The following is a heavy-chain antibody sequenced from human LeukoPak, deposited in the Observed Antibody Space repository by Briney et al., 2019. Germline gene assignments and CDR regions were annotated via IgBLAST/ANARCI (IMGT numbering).Heavy chain of an antibody. CDR2: IYATGNT. CDR1: GGSFSNYY. V-gene: IGHV4-4*07. Sequence: PSETLSLTCTVSGGSFSNYYWSWLRQPAGKGLEWIGRIYATGNTNYDPSLKSRVTMSVDTSKNQFSLKLSSVTAADTAVYYCEEVSPYYMDVWGKGTTVTVSS. CDR3: EEVSPYYMDV. J-gene: IGHJ6*03.